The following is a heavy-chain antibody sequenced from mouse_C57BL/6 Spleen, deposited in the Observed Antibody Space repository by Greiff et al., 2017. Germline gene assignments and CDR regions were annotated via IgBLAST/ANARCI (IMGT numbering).Heavy chain of an antibody. D-gene: IGHD1-1*01. Sequence: QVQLKQSGAELVKPGASVKISCKASGYAFSSYWMNWVKQRPGKGLEWIGQIYPGDGDTNYNGKIKGKATLTADKSSSAAYMQLSSLTSEDSAVYFCARGYCSSYWYFDVWGTGTTVTVSS. J-gene: IGHJ1*03. V-gene: IGHV1-80*01. CDR2: IYPGDGDT. CDR1: GYAFSSYW. CDR3: ARGYCSSYWYFDV.